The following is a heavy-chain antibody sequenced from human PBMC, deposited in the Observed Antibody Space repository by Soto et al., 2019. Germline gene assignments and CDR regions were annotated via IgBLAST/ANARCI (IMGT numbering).Heavy chain of an antibody. Sequence: QVQPVESGGDVVQPGRSLRLSCAASGFTFSKYSMHWVRQAPGTGLEWVAVISYDGNTKSHADSVKGRFTISRDSSKNTVFLQMNSLRVEDTAVYYCARGGYYGGLDYWGQGTLVTVSS. D-gene: IGHD4-17*01. CDR2: ISYDGNTK. V-gene: IGHV3-30-3*01. J-gene: IGHJ4*02. CDR1: GFTFSKYS. CDR3: ARGGYYGGLDY.